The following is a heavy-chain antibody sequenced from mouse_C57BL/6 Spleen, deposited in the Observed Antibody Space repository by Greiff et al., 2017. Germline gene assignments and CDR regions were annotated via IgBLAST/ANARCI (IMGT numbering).Heavy chain of an antibody. V-gene: IGHV1-52*01. Sequence: QVQLQQPGAELVRPGSSVKLSCKASGFTFTSYWMHWVKQRPIQGLEWIGNIYPSDSETHYNQKFEDKATLTVDKSSSTAYVQLSSLTSKDSAVYYCARSDYYGSSPWFAYWGQGTLVTVSA. J-gene: IGHJ3*01. CDR3: ARSDYYGSSPWFAY. D-gene: IGHD1-1*01. CDR2: IYPSDSET. CDR1: GFTFTSYW.